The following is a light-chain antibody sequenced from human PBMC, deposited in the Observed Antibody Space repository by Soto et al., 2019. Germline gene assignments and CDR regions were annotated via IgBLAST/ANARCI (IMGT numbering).Light chain of an antibody. CDR1: VLAKKY. CDR3: QSYDTSLTDVV. CDR2: KDT. V-gene: IGLV3-27*01. Sequence: SYELTQPSSVSVSPGQTARITCSGDVLAKKYARWFQQKPGQAPVLVIYKDTERPSGIPERFSGSSSGTTVTLTISGAQVEDEADYYCQSYDTSLTDVVFGGGTKLTVL. J-gene: IGLJ2*01.